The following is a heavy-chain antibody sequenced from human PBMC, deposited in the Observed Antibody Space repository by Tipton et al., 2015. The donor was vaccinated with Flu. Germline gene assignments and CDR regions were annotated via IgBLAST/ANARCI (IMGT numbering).Heavy chain of an antibody. J-gene: IGHJ6*02. CDR3: ARGLQTIFGVVIGDYYYYGMDV. CDR2: ISSSGSTI. CDR1: GFTFSDYY. V-gene: IGHV3-11*01. D-gene: IGHD3-3*01. Sequence: SLRLSCAASGFTFSDYYMSWIRQAPGKGLEWVSYISSSGSTIYYADSVKGRFTISRDNAKNSLYLQMNSLRAEDTAVYYCARGLQTIFGVVIGDYYYYGMDVWGQGTTVTVSS.